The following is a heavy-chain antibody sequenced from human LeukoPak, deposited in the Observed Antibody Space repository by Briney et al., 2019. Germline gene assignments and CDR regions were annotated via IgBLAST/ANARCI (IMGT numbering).Heavy chain of an antibody. Sequence: GGSLRLSRAASGFTFSSYGMHWVRQAPGKGLEWVTFIRYDGNKEYYADSVKGRFTVSRDNPKNTLDLQMNSLRIEDTAVYYCAKDYYGSGSSSCGMDVWGQGTTVAVSS. CDR2: IRYDGNKE. CDR3: AKDYYGSGSSSCGMDV. V-gene: IGHV3-30*02. D-gene: IGHD3-10*01. CDR1: GFTFSSYG. J-gene: IGHJ6*02.